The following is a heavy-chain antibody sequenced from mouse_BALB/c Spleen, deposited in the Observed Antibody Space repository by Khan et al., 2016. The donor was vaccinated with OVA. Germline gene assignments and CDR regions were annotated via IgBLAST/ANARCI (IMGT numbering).Heavy chain of an antibody. Sequence: EVQLVESGPGLVKPSQSLSLTCTVTGYSITSDYAWNWIRQFPGNKLEWMGYINYSGGTSYLPSLKMRISITRDTSKNQFFLQLNSVTTEDSATYYCARWFAYWGQGTLVTVS. CDR3: ARWFAY. J-gene: IGHJ3*01. V-gene: IGHV3-2*02. CDR2: INYSGGT. CDR1: GYSITSDYA.